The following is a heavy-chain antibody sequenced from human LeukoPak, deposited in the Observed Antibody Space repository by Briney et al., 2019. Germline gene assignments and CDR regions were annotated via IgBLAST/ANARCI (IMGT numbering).Heavy chain of an antibody. J-gene: IGHJ6*02. D-gene: IGHD2-2*01. CDR3: AKDRVRPETDIVVVPAANRPNRRPYYYYGMDV. CDR1: GFTFSSYA. CDR2: ISGSGGST. Sequence: GGSLRLSCAASGFTFSSYAMSWVRQAPGKGLEWVSAISGSGGSTYYADSVEGRFTISRDNSKTTLYLQMNSLRAEDTAVYYCAKDRVRPETDIVVVPAANRPNRRPYYYYGMDVWGQGTTVTVSS. V-gene: IGHV3-23*01.